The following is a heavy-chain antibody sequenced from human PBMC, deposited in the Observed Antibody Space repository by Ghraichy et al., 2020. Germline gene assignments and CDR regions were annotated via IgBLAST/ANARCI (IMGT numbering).Heavy chain of an antibody. D-gene: IGHD2-2*01. CDR2: INHSGST. CDR1: GGSFSGYY. Sequence: SETLSLTCAVYGGSFSGYYWSWIRQPPGKGLEWIGEINHSGSTNYNPSLKSRVTISVDTSKNQFSLKLSSVTAADTAVYYCARMGYCSSTSCYRPVAGWFDPWGQGTLVTVSS. V-gene: IGHV4-34*01. J-gene: IGHJ5*02. CDR3: ARMGYCSSTSCYRPVAGWFDP.